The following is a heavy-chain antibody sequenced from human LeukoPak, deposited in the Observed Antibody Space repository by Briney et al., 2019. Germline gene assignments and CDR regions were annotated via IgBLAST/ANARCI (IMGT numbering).Heavy chain of an antibody. V-gene: IGHV3-48*03. D-gene: IGHD6-6*01. CDR3: ASGIAARRETAFDI. Sequence: PGGSLRLSCAASGFTFSSYEMNWVRQAPGKGLERVSYISSSGSTIYYADSVKGRFTISRDNAKNSLYLQMNSLRAEDTAVYYCASGIAARRETAFDIWGQGTMVTVSS. CDR2: ISSSGSTI. CDR1: GFTFSSYE. J-gene: IGHJ3*02.